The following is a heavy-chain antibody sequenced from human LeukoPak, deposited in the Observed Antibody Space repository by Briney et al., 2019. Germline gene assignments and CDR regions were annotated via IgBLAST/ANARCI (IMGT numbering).Heavy chain of an antibody. J-gene: IGHJ4*02. V-gene: IGHV3-23*01. CDR1: GFTFSSYA. CDR2: ISGSGGST. Sequence: GGSLRLSCAASGFTFSSYAMSWVRQAPGKGLEWVSAISGSGGSTYYADSVEGRFTISRDNSKNTLYLQMNSLRAEDTAVYYCAKGRSDILTGYYNLFDYWGQGTLVTVSS. D-gene: IGHD3-9*01. CDR3: AKGRSDILTGYYNLFDY.